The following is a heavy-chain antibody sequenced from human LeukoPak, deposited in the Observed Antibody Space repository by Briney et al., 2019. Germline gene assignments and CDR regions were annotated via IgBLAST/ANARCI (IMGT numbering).Heavy chain of an antibody. V-gene: IGHV4-59*01. CDR3: ASYGSGSYSGWFDP. CDR1: GGSISSYY. J-gene: IGHJ5*02. D-gene: IGHD3-10*01. CDR2: IYYSGST. Sequence: SETLSLTCTVSGGSISSYYWSWIRQPPGKGLEWIGYIYYSGSTNYNPSLKSRVTISVDTSKNQFSLKLSSVTGADTAVYYCASYGSGSYSGWFDPWGQGTLVTVSS.